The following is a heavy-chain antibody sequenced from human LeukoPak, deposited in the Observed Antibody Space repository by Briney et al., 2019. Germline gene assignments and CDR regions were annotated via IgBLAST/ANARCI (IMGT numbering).Heavy chain of an antibody. CDR3: ARDPNTSDFDY. Sequence: SETLSLTCTVSGGSISSSSYYWGWIRQPPGKGLEWIGSISYSGSTFYNPSLRSRVTTSIDTSKNQFSLRLSSVTAADTAVYYCARDPNTSDFDYWGQGTLVTVSS. CDR2: ISYSGST. D-gene: IGHD2-2*02. J-gene: IGHJ4*02. V-gene: IGHV4-39*07. CDR1: GGSISSSSYY.